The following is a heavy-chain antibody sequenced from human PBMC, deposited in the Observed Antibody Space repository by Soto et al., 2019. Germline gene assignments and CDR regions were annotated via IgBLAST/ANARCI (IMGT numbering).Heavy chain of an antibody. D-gene: IGHD1-26*01. Sequence: HGESLKISCKGSGYSFTSSWIGWVRQMPGKGLEWMGIIYPGDSDTRYSPSFQGQVTISADKSISTAYLQWSSLKASDTAMYYCARSRGTGTYPHDFQPWGQGTLVTVSS. CDR2: IYPGDSDT. CDR3: ARSRGTGTYPHDFQP. CDR1: GYSFTSSW. J-gene: IGHJ1*01. V-gene: IGHV5-51*01.